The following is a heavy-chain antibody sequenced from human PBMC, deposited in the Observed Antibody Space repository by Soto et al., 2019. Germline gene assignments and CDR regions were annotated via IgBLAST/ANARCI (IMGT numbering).Heavy chain of an antibody. CDR3: ARGEVVVVPAAMPLGYYGMDV. CDR1: GVTFSSYL. J-gene: IGHJ6*02. D-gene: IGHD2-2*01. V-gene: IGHV3-74*01. CDR2: INSDGSST. Sequence: PGGSLRLSCAASGVTFSSYLMHWVRQAPGKGLVWVSRINSDGSSTSYADSVKGRFTISRDNAKNTLYLQMNSLRAEDTAVYYCARGEVVVVPAAMPLGYYGMDVWGQGTTVTVSS.